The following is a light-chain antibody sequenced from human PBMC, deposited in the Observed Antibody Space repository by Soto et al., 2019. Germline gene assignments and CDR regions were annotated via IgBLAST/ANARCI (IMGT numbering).Light chain of an antibody. V-gene: IGLV2-14*01. CDR3: SSFTSSITYV. CDR1: SSDVGGYKY. CDR2: EVS. J-gene: IGLJ1*01. Sequence: QSVLTQPASVSGSPGQSITISCTGTSSDVGGYKYVSWYQQQPGRAPKLILYEVSNRPSGVAHRFSGSKSGNTASLTISGLQAEDEADYYCSSFTSSITYVFGTGTKVTAL.